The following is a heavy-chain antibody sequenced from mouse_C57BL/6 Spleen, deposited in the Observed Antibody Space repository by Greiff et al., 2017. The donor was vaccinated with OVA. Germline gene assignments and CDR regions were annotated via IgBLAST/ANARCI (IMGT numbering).Heavy chain of an antibody. Sequence: QVQLKESGPELVKPGASVKISCKASGYAFSSSWMNWVKQRPGKGLEWIGRIYPGDGDTNYNGKFKGKATLTADKSSSTAYMQLSSLTSEDSAVYFCARSIYSNYDFDYWGQGTTLTVSS. D-gene: IGHD2-5*01. CDR3: ARSIYSNYDFDY. V-gene: IGHV1-82*01. CDR2: IYPGDGDT. CDR1: GYAFSSSW. J-gene: IGHJ2*01.